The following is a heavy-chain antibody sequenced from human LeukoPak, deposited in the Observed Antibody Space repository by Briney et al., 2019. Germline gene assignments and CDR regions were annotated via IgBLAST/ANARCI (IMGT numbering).Heavy chain of an antibody. CDR1: GYNFPIYW. J-gene: IGHJ6*03. CDR3: ARQGAAGRYYYYYMDV. D-gene: IGHD6-13*01. CDR2: IYPDDSNT. Sequence: GESLKISCQGSGYNFPIYWIGWVRQMPGQGLEWMGIIYPDDSNTIYGPSFQGQVTISADKSINTAYLEWSSLKASDTAIYYCARQGAAGRYYYYYMDVWGKGTTVTVSS. V-gene: IGHV5-51*01.